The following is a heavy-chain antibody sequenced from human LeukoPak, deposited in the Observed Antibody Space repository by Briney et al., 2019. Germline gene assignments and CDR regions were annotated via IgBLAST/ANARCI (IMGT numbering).Heavy chain of an antibody. J-gene: IGHJ5*02. V-gene: IGHV1-46*01. CDR1: GYTFTSYY. Sequence: GASVKVSCKASGYTFTSYYMHWVRQAPGQGLEWMGIINPSGGSTSYAQKFQGRVTMTRDTSTSTVYMELSSLRSEDTAVYYCARDREYSSSWDRFPRWGWFDPWGQGTLVTVSS. CDR2: INPSGGST. D-gene: IGHD6-13*01. CDR3: ARDREYSSSWDRFPRWGWFDP.